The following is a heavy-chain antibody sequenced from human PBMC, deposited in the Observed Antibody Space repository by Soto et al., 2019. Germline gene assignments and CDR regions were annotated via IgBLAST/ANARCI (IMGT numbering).Heavy chain of an antibody. CDR1: GGSFSGYY. CDR3: AGNYGDFGRRGAFDI. Sequence: PSETLSLTCAVYGGSFSGYYWSWIRQPPGKGLEWIGEINHSGSTNYNPSLKSRVTISVDTSKNQFSLKLSSVTAADTAVYYCAGNYGDFGRRGAFDIWGQGTMVTVSS. D-gene: IGHD4-17*01. J-gene: IGHJ3*02. CDR2: INHSGST. V-gene: IGHV4-34*01.